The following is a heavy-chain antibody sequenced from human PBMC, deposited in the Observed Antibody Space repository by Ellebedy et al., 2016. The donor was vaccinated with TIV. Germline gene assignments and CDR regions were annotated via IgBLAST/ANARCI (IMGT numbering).Heavy chain of an antibody. V-gene: IGHV1-69*13. J-gene: IGHJ2*01. CDR3: ATDRAPDGRNWCIDL. D-gene: IGHD5-24*01. CDR1: GGTFSSYA. Sequence: AASVKVSCKASGGTFSSYAISWARQAPGQGLEWMGGIIPIFGTANYAQKFQGRVTITADESTSTAYMELSGLRSEDTAVYYCATDRAPDGRNWCIDLWGRGTLVTVSS. CDR2: IIPIFGTA.